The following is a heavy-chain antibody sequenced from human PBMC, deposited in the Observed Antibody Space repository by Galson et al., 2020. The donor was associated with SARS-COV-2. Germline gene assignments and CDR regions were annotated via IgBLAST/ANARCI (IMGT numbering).Heavy chain of an antibody. CDR2: ISAYNGNT. V-gene: IGHV1-18*01. Sequence: ASVKVSCKASGYTFTSYGISWVRQAPGQGLEWMGWISAYNGNTNYAQKLQGRVTMTTDTSTSTAYMELRSLRSDDTAVYYWARGWTYCSSTSCSDAFYIWGQGTMVTVSS. CDR1: GYTFTSYG. D-gene: IGHD2-2*01. J-gene: IGHJ3*02. CDR3: ARGWTYCSSTSCSDAFYI.